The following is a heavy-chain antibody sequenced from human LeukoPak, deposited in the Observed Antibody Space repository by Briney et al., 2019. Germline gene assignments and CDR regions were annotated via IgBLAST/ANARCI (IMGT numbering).Heavy chain of an antibody. CDR1: GFTFSSYA. CDR3: AIRSELGDLDY. CDR2: ISGSGGST. V-gene: IGHV3-23*01. D-gene: IGHD3-16*01. Sequence: PGGSLRLSCVASGFTFSSYAMSWVRQVPGKGLEWVSAISGSGGSTYYADSVKGRFTISRDNSKNTLYLQMNSLRAEDTAVYYCAIRSELGDLDYWGQGTLVTVSS. J-gene: IGHJ4*02.